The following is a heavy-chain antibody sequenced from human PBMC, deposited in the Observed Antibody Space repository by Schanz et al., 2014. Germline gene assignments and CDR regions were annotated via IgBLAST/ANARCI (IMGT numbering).Heavy chain of an antibody. D-gene: IGHD2-8*02. CDR2: IKEDGSKK. Sequence: DVQLVESGGGLVQPGGSLRLSCAASGFTFTGHWMSWVRQAPGKGLEWVANIKEDGSKKYYVDSVRGRFTISRDNAKNSLYLQLNSPTAEDTAVYHCTRDSRYCTGVDCKGDAFDLWGQGTLVTVSS. CDR1: GFTFTGHW. J-gene: IGHJ3*01. V-gene: IGHV3-7*01. CDR3: TRDSRYCTGVDCKGDAFDL.